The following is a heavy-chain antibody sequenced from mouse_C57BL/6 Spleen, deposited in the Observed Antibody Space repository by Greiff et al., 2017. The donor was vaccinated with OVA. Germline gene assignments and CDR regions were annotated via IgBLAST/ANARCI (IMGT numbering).Heavy chain of an antibody. CDR3: ARLGGSSYVYFDV. CDR1: GYAFSSYW. J-gene: IGHJ1*03. Sequence: VQLQQSGAELVKPGASVKISCKASGYAFSSYWMNWVKQRPGKGLEWIGQIYPGDGDTNYNGKFKGKATLTADKSSSTAYMQLSSLTSEDSAVYFWARLGGSSYVYFDVWGTGTTVTVSS. D-gene: IGHD1-1*01. CDR2: IYPGDGDT. V-gene: IGHV1-80*01.